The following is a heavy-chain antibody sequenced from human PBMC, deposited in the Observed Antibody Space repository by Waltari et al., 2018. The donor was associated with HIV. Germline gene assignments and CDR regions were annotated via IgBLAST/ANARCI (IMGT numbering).Heavy chain of an antibody. CDR3: ARGYGAHS. Sequence: LVESGGNLVQPGGSLRLSCAASGLGFRGYWVSWVHQAPGKGLEWVANIGKDASEKHYVASVTGRFTISRDNAKNSLYLQMNNLRAEDTDVYYCARGYGAHSWGQGTLVIVSS. CDR1: GLGFRGYW. CDR2: IGKDASEK. V-gene: IGHV3-7*01. D-gene: IGHD4-17*01. J-gene: IGHJ4*02.